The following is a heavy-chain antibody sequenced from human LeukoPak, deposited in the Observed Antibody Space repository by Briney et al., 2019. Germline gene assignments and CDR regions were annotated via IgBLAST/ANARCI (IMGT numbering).Heavy chain of an antibody. Sequence: GGSLRLSCAASGFTFSSYGMHWVRQAPGKGLEGVAVISYDGSNKYYADSVKGRFTISRDNSKNTLYLQMNSLRAEDTAVYYCAKSDETQWLALDYWGQGTLVTVSS. J-gene: IGHJ4*02. CDR3: AKSDETQWLALDY. CDR1: GFTFSSYG. D-gene: IGHD6-19*01. CDR2: ISYDGSNK. V-gene: IGHV3-30*18.